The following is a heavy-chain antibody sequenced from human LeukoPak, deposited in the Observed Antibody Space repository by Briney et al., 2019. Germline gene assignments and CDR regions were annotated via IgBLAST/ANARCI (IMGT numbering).Heavy chain of an antibody. J-gene: IGHJ6*02. CDR1: GYTFTSYY. CDR2: INPSGGST. D-gene: IGHD3-10*01. Sequence: VASVKVSCKASGYTFTSYYMHWVRQAPGQGLEWMGIINPSGGSTSYAQKFQGRVTMTRDTSASTVYMELSSLRSEDTAVYYCARGKSEGNYYYYGMDVWGQGTTVTVSS. CDR3: ARGKSEGNYYYYGMDV. V-gene: IGHV1-46*01.